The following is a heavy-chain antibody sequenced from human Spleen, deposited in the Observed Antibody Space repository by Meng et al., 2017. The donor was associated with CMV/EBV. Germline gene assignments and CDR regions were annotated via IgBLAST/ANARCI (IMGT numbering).Heavy chain of an antibody. CDR3: ARGRNYGGDWDDDAFDI. CDR1: YIFTSYE. D-gene: IGHD2-21*02. Sequence: YIFTSYEINWVRQATGQGLEWMGRVNPNNANTDYAQQFQGRVTVTRDTSTGTAYMELSSLRSEDTAVYYCARGRNYGGDWDDDAFDIWGQGTMVTVSS. J-gene: IGHJ3*02. CDR2: VNPNNANT. V-gene: IGHV1-8*03.